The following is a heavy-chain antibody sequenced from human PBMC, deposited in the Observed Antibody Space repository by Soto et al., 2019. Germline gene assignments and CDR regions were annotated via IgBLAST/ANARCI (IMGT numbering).Heavy chain of an antibody. CDR2: INHSGRT. D-gene: IGHD3-22*01. Sequence: SETLSLTCTVFGGSFSDYYWNWIRQPPGKGLEWIGEINHSGRTNSNPSLKSRVTMSVDTSKNQFSLKLTSVTAADTAVYYCARGVIGMPSNFDNSGYYYCDHWGQGTLVTVSS. CDR1: GGSFSDYY. CDR3: ARGVIGMPSNFDNSGYYYCDH. V-gene: IGHV4-34*01. J-gene: IGHJ4*02.